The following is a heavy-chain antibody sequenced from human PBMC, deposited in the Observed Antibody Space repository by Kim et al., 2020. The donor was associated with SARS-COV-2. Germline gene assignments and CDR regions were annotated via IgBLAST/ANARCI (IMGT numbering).Heavy chain of an antibody. J-gene: IGHJ4*02. V-gene: IGHV4-39*01. CDR1: GGSISSSSYY. CDR3: ASLYGSGSYYKWYYFDY. CDR2: IYYSGST. D-gene: IGHD3-10*01. Sequence: SETLSLTCTVSGGSISSSSYYWGWIRQPPGKGLEWIGSIYYSGSTYYNPSLKSRVTISVDTSKNQFSLKLSSVTATDTAVYYCASLYGSGSYYKWYYFDYWGQGTLVTVSS.